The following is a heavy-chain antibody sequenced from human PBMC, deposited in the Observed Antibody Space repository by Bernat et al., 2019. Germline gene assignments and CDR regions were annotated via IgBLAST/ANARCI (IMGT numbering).Heavy chain of an antibody. Sequence: EVQLVESGGGLVQPGRSLRLSCTASGFTFGDYAMSWVRQAPGKGLEWVGFIRSKAYGGTTEYAASVKGRFTISRDDSKSIAYLQMNSLKTEDTAGYYCTRDKAEGEVDWFDPWGQGTLVTVSS. D-gene: IGHD3-16*01. CDR1: GFTFGDYA. V-gene: IGHV3-49*04. CDR3: TRDKAEGEVDWFDP. CDR2: IRSKAYGGTT. J-gene: IGHJ5*02.